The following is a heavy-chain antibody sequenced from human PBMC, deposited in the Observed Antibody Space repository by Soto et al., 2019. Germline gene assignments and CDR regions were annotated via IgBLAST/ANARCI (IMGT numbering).Heavy chain of an antibody. J-gene: IGHJ4*02. CDR1: GGSISSYY. V-gene: IGHV4-59*01. Sequence: QVQLQESGPGLVKPSETLSLTCTVSGGSISSYYWSWIRQPPGKGLEWIGYIYYSGSTNYNPSLKSRVTKSVDTSKNQFSLKLSSVTAADTAVYYCARVRWTVAGPGHFDYWGQGTLVTVSS. CDR2: IYYSGST. CDR3: ARVRWTVAGPGHFDY. D-gene: IGHD6-19*01.